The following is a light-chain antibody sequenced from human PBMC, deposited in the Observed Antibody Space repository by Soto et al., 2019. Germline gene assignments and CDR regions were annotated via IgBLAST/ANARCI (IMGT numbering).Light chain of an antibody. CDR3: SSYAGSNNLVG. V-gene: IGLV2-8*01. CDR2: EVS. J-gene: IGLJ2*01. Sequence: QSVLTQPPSASGSPGQSVTISCTGTSSDVGGYNYVSGYQQHPGKAHKLMIYEVSKRPSGVPDRFSGSKSGNTASLSVSGLQAEDEADYYCSSYAGSNNLVGFGGGTKLTVL. CDR1: SSDVGGYNY.